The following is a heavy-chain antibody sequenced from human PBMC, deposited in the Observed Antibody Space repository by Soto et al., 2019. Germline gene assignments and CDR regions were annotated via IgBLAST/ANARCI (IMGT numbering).Heavy chain of an antibody. J-gene: IGHJ6*02. CDR3: ARFDWGQQLVRGRGFYYGMDV. Sequence: SQTLSLTCAISGDSVSSNSAAWNWIRQSPSRGLEWLGRTYYRSKWYNDYAVSVKSRITINPDTSKNQFSLQLNSVPPEDTAVYYCARFDWGQQLVRGRGFYYGMDVWGQGTTVTVSS. CDR1: GDSVSSNSAA. CDR2: TYYRSKWYN. D-gene: IGHD6-13*01. V-gene: IGHV6-1*01.